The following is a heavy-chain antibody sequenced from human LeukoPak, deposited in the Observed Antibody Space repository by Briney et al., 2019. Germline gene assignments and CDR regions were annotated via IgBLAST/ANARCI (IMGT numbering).Heavy chain of an antibody. CDR2: IYYSGST. V-gene: IGHV4-30-2*01. D-gene: IGHD6-13*01. CDR3: ARVDSSTRGHFDY. J-gene: IGHJ4*02. Sequence: SETLSLTCTVSGGSISSGGYYWSWIRQPRGKGLEWIGYIYYSGSTYYNPSLKSRVTISVDRSKNQFSLKLSSVTAADTAVYYCARVDSSTRGHFDYWGQGTLVTVSS. CDR1: GGSISSGGYY.